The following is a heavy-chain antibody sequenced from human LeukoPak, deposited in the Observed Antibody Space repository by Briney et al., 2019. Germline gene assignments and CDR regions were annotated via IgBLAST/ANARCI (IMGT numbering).Heavy chain of an antibody. V-gene: IGHV4-31*03. CDR3: ASTIGLVRHALLAFDI. D-gene: IGHD1-1*01. CDR1: AGSISNGGYY. CDR2: IYYSGST. Sequence: SQTLSLTCTVSAGSISNGGYYWVWIRQHPGKGLEWIGYIYYSGSTYYNPSLKSRVTISVDTSKNQFSLNLRSVTAADTAVYYCASTIGLVRHALLAFDIWGQGTMVTVSS. J-gene: IGHJ3*02.